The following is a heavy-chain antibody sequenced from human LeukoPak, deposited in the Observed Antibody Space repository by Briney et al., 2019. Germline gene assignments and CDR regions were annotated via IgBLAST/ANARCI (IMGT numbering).Heavy chain of an antibody. CDR2: IYYSGST. D-gene: IGHD6-13*01. V-gene: IGHV4-59*01. CDR1: GGSISHYF. Sequence: KPSETLSLTCTVSGGSISHYFWSWIRQPPGKGLEWIGYIYYSGSTNYNPSLKSRVTISVDTSKNQFSLKLSSVTAADTAVYYCARGSSSWPFDYWGQGTLVTVPS. CDR3: ARGSSSWPFDY. J-gene: IGHJ4*02.